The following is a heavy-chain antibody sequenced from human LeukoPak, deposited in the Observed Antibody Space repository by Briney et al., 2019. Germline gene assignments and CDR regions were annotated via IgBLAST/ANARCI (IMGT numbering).Heavy chain of an antibody. CDR3: ARDSRGIAARGLYYFDY. Sequence: SVKVSCKASGGTFSSYAISWVRQAPGQGLEWMGGIIPIFGTANYAQKFQGRVTITADKSTSTAYMELSSLRSEDTAVYYCARDSRGIAARGLYYFDYWGQGTLVTVSS. CDR1: GGTFSSYA. CDR2: IIPIFGTA. D-gene: IGHD6-6*01. V-gene: IGHV1-69*06. J-gene: IGHJ4*02.